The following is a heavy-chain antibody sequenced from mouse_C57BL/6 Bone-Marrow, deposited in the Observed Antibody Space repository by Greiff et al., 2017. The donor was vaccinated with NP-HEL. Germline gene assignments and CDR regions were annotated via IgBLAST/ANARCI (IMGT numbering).Heavy chain of an antibody. CDR2: IDPENGDT. Sequence: VQLKQSGAELVRPGASVKLSCTASGFNIKDDYMHWVKQRPEQGLEWIGWIDPENGDTEYASKFQGKATITADTSSNTAYLQLSSLTSEDTAVYYCTYWDEGDYWGQGTTLTVSS. D-gene: IGHD4-1*01. J-gene: IGHJ2*01. CDR3: TYWDEGDY. V-gene: IGHV14-4*01. CDR1: GFNIKDDY.